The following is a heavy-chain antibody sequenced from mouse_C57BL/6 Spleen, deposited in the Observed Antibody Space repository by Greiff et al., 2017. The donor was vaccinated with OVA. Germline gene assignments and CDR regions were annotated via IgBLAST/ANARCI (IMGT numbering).Heavy chain of an antibody. CDR1: GYTFTSYW. CDR2: IYPGNGDT. V-gene: IGHV1-5*01. CDR3: TRGPSDYDGVDY. D-gene: IGHD2-4*01. J-gene: IGHJ2*01. Sequence: VQLQQSGTVLARPGASVKMSCKTSGYTFTSYWMHWVKQRPGQGLEWIGAIYPGNGDTSYNQKFKGKAKLTAVTSASTAYMELSSLTYDDSAVYYCTRGPSDYDGVDYWGQGTTLTVSS.